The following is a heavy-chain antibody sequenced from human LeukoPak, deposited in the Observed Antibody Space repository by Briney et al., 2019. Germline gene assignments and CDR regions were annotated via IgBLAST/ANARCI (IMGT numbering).Heavy chain of an antibody. CDR2: ISSDGSNK. D-gene: IGHD5-18*01. J-gene: IGHJ2*01. Sequence: GGSLRLSCAASGFTFSSYAMHWVRQAPGKGLEWVAVISSDGSNKYYADSVKGRFTISRDNSKNTLYLQMNSLRAEDTAVYYCARGAGGYSYGLGDWYFDLWGRGTLVTVSS. V-gene: IGHV3-30-3*01. CDR3: ARGAGGYSYGLGDWYFDL. CDR1: GFTFSSYA.